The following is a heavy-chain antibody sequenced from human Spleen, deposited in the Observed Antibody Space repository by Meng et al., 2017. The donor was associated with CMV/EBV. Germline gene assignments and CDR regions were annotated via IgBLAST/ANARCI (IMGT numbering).Heavy chain of an antibody. CDR1: VFIRTSGMG. CDR2: IYLDDDK. V-gene: IGHV2-5*02. D-gene: IGHD2-15*01. J-gene: IGHJ4*02. Sequence: VFIRTSGMGVGWIRPPPRKALEWLALIYLDDDKRYSPSLKSRLTITKDTSKNQVVLTMTNMDPVDTATYYCAHRDYCSGGTCTFDYWGQGTLVTVSS. CDR3: AHRDYCSGGTCTFDY.